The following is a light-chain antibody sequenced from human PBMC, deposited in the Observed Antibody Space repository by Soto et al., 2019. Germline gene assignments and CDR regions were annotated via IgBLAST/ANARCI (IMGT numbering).Light chain of an antibody. CDR1: QSISSTY. Sequence: EIVLTQSPGTLSLSPGERATLSCRASQSISSTYLAWYQQKPGQAPRLLIYGASSRATGTPDRFSGSGSGTDFTLTISRLEPEDFAVYYCQQYGISPPWTFGQGTKVEIK. CDR3: QQYGISPPWT. V-gene: IGKV3-20*01. J-gene: IGKJ1*01. CDR2: GAS.